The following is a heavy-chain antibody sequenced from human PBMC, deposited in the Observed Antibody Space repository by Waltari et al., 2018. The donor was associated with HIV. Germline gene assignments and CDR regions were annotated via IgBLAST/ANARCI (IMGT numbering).Heavy chain of an antibody. J-gene: IGHJ4*02. V-gene: IGHV4-59*08. Sequence: QVQLQESGPGLVKPSETMSLTCTVSGGSINYYYWHWIRQPPGKGLEWLGDIYYSGTTNYNPSLESGVTISVDTSKNHFYLILTSVTAADTAMYYCARHGGMATTFDDWGQGSLVTVSS. CDR2: IYYSGTT. CDR3: ARHGGMATTFDD. D-gene: IGHD5-12*01. CDR1: GGSINYYY.